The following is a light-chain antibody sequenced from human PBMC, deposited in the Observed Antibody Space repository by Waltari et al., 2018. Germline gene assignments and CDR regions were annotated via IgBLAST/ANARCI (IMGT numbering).Light chain of an antibody. CDR1: SRDVGAYDY. CDR2: EVN. V-gene: IGLV2-8*01. CDR3: ASYAGGDTPYV. Sequence: QSALSQPPSASGSPGQPVPISCPGSSRDVGAYDYVPWYQQRPGKAPKVLIYEVNKRPSGVPHRFSGSKSGATASLTVSWLQAEDEADYYCASYAGGDTPYVFGTGTTVT. J-gene: IGLJ1*01.